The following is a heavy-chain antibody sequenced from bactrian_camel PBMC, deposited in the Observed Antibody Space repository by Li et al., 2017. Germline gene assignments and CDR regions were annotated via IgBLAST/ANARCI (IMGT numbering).Heavy chain of an antibody. Sequence: VQLVESGGGSVQAGGSLRLTCAASGHNYRHSCLAWFRQAPGKEREGVALIYSEAGTTYYGDSVKGRFTISQNDAKNMVYLQMNSLKPEDSAMYYCAANDACYLGPMHGGAWPASRFNCWGQGTQVTVS. CDR3: AANDACYLGPMHGGAWPASRFNC. V-gene: IGHV3S40*01. CDR2: IYSEAGTT. CDR1: GHNYRHSC. J-gene: IGHJ4*01. D-gene: IGHD1*01.